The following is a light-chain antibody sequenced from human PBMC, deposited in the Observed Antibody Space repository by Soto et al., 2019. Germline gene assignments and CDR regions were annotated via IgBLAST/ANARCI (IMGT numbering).Light chain of an antibody. CDR2: GAS. Sequence: VLTQSPGTLSLSPGERATLSCRASQSVSTSYLAWYQQKPGQAPRILIFGASSRATGIPDRFIGSGSGTDFTLTISRLEPEDFAVYYCQQYVSSPPTFGQGTKVEIK. V-gene: IGKV3-20*01. CDR3: QQYVSSPPT. CDR1: QSVSTSY. J-gene: IGKJ1*01.